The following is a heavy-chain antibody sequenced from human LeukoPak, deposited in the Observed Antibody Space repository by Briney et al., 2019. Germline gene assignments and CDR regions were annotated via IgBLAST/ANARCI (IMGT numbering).Heavy chain of an antibody. Sequence: SETLSLTCTVSGGSITSYYWVWIRQPAGKGLEWIGRIYTSGSTNYNPSLKSRVTISVDTSKNQFSLKLSSVTAADTAVYYCARDQGWVLGELISNTFDIWGQGATVTVSS. CDR2: IYTSGST. CDR1: GGSITSYY. D-gene: IGHD3-22*01. J-gene: IGHJ3*02. CDR3: ARDQGWVLGELISNTFDI. V-gene: IGHV4-4*07.